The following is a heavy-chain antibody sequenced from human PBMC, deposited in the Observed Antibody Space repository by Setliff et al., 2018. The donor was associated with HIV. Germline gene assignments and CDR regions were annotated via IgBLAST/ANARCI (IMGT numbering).Heavy chain of an antibody. CDR3: VKGRSGYYGMDV. D-gene: IGHD2-15*01. V-gene: IGHV3-30*02. CDR1: GFTFSGYG. Sequence: GGSLRLSCAASGFTFSGYGMHWVRQTPDKGLEWVALIEADGRKTYYAEFVKDRFTISRDNSKNTQYLQMSGLRPEDTALYYCVKGRSGYYGMDVWGQGTTVTVSS. CDR2: IEADGRKT. J-gene: IGHJ6*02.